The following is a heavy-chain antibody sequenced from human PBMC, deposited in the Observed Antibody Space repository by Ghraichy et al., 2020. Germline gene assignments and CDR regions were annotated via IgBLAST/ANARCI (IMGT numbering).Heavy chain of an antibody. CDR3: ARGSTVVRFFYYDGMDV. Sequence: GGSLRLSCVGSGFTFSSYSRNWFRQSPGKGLEWVSYITSSSRTIFYADSVKGRFTISRDNAQNSLYLQMNSLRDEDSAVYYCARGSTVVRFFYYDGMDVWGQGTTVTVSS. CDR1: GFTFSSYS. V-gene: IGHV3-48*02. CDR2: ITSSSRTI. D-gene: IGHD4-23*01. J-gene: IGHJ6*02.